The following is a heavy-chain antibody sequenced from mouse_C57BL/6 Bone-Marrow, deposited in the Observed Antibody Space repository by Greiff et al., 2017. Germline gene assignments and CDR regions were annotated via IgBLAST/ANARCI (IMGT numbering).Heavy chain of an antibody. CDR1: GYTFTDYY. V-gene: IGHV1-19*01. CDR2: INPYNGGT. Sequence: EVQLQQSGPVLVKPGASVKMSCKASGYTFTDYYMNWVKQSHGKSLEWIGVINPYNGGTSYNQKFKGKATLTVDKSSSTAYMELNSLTSEDSAVYYCARYDYDVYFDYWGQGTTLTVSS. CDR3: ARYDYDVYFDY. D-gene: IGHD2-4*01. J-gene: IGHJ2*01.